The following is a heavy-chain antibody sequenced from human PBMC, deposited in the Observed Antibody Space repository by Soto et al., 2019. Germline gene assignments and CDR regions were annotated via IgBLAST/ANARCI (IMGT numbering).Heavy chain of an antibody. CDR1: GYTFTSCY. J-gene: IGHJ6*02. CDR3: ARTLLVGDNAYYYGMDV. CDR2: INPSGGST. D-gene: IGHD4-17*01. V-gene: IGHV1-46*01. Sequence: GASVKVSCKASGYTFTSCYMHWVRQAPGQGLEWMGIINPSGGSTSYAQKFQGRVTMTRDTSTSTVYMELSSLRSEDTAVYYCARTLLVGDNAYYYGMDVWGQGTTVTVSS.